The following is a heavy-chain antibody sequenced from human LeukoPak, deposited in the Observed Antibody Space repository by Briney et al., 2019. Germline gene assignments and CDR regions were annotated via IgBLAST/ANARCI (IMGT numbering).Heavy chain of an antibody. J-gene: IGHJ6*03. V-gene: IGHV3-33*06. CDR3: AKDSFAAAGYYYYMDV. CDR2: IWYDGSNK. Sequence: GGSLRLSCAASGFTFSSYGMHWVRQAPGKGLEGVAVIWYDGSNKYYADSVKGRFTISRDNSKNTLYLQMNSLRAQDTAVYYCAKDSFAAAGYYYYMDVWGKGTTVTVSS. CDR1: GFTFSSYG. D-gene: IGHD6-13*01.